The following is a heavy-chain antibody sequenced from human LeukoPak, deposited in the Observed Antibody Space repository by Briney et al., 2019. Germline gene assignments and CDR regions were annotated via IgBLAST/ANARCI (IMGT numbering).Heavy chain of an antibody. Sequence: GGSLRLSCAVSGFTFSTYWMHWVRQVPGEGLVWVSHINEDGSITNYADSVKGRFSISRDNAKNTLYLQMNSLRAEDTAVYYCGRDLGGRSGYWGQGTLVTVSS. CDR2: INEDGSIT. CDR1: GFTFSTYW. J-gene: IGHJ4*02. V-gene: IGHV3-74*01. CDR3: GRDLGGRSGY. D-gene: IGHD1-26*01.